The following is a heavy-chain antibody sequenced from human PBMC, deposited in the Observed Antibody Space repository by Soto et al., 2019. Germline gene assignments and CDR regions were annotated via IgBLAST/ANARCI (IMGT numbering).Heavy chain of an antibody. V-gene: IGHV3-23*01. Sequence: GVSLRLSCAASGFTFGSYAMWWVRQAPGKGLEWVSIISGGGTTTHYVGSVKGRFTISRDGSNDTLYLQMNSMGVEDTAVYYCAKARLYRRPFEHWGEGSLVTGSS. J-gene: IGHJ4*02. CDR2: ISGGGTTT. CDR3: AKARLYRRPFEH. CDR1: GFTFGSYA.